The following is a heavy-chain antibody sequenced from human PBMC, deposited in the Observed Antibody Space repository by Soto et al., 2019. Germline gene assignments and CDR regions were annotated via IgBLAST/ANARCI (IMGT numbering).Heavy chain of an antibody. CDR1: GFTFSSYS. Sequence: LRLSCTASGFTFSSYSMNWVRQAPGKGLEWVSSISSSSYIYYADSVKGRFTISRDNAKNSLYLQMNSLRAEDTAVYYCASGRSGWYPYFDYWGQGTLVTVSS. D-gene: IGHD6-19*01. CDR3: ASGRSGWYPYFDY. CDR2: ISSSSYI. J-gene: IGHJ4*02. V-gene: IGHV3-21*01.